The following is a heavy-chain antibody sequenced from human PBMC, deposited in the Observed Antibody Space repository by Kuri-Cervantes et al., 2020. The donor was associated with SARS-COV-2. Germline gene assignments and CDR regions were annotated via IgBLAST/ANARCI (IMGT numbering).Heavy chain of an antibody. Sequence: GESLKISCAASGFTFSSYAMHWVRQAPGKGLEWVAVISYDGSNKYYADSVKGRFTISRDNSKNTPYLQMNSLRAEDTAVYYCARDGGGYMDVWGKGTTVTVSS. CDR2: ISYDGSNK. CDR3: ARDGGGYMDV. CDR1: GFTFSSYA. D-gene: IGHD3-16*01. V-gene: IGHV3-30*04. J-gene: IGHJ6*03.